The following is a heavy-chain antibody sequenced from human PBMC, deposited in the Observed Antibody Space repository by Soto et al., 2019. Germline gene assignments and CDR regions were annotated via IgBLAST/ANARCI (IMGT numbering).Heavy chain of an antibody. CDR2: ISYDGSNK. V-gene: IGHV3-30-3*01. J-gene: IGHJ6*02. Sequence: PGGSLRLSCAASGFTFSSYAMHWVRQAPGKGLEWVAVISYDGSNKYYADSVKGRFTISRDNSKNTLYLQMNSLRAEDTAVYYCTRVRSRAPAFFYYYYYGMDVWGQGTTVTVSS. CDR3: TRVRSRAPAFFYYYYYGMDV. CDR1: GFTFSSYA. D-gene: IGHD3-3*01.